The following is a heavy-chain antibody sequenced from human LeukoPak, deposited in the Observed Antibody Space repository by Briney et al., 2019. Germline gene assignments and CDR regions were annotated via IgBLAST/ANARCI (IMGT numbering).Heavy chain of an antibody. CDR3: ARALGDYYYGMDV. D-gene: IGHD3-3*02. CDR1: GGSISSGGYY. CDR2: IYYSGST. J-gene: IGHJ6*02. Sequence: SETLSLTCTVSGGSISSGGYYWSWIRQHPGKGLEWIGYIYYSGSTYYNPSLKSRVTISVDRSKNQFSLKLSSVTAADTAVYYCARALGDYYYGMDVWGQGTTVTVSS. V-gene: IGHV4-31*03.